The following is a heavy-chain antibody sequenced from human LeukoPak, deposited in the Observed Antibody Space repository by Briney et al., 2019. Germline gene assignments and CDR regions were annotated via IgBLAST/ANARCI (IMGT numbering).Heavy chain of an antibody. D-gene: IGHD6-13*01. CDR2: INPNSGGT. CDR1: GYTFTGYY. Sequence: GASVKVSCKASGYTFTGYYMHWVRQAPGQGLEWMGWINPNSGGTNYAQKFQGRVTMTRDTSISTAYMELSRLRSDDTAVYYCAKGGGKAAAGTGRDYWGQGTLVTVSS. CDR3: AKGGGKAAAGTGRDY. J-gene: IGHJ4*02. V-gene: IGHV1-2*02.